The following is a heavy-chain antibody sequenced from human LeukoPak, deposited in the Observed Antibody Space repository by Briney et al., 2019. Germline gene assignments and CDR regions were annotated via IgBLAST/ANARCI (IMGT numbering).Heavy chain of an antibody. J-gene: IGHJ4*02. CDR2: ISSGGTP. CDR1: GFTVSTNY. Sequence: SGGSLRLSCAASGFTVSTNYMGWVRQAPGKGLEWVSVISSGGTPYYADSVKGRFTISRDSSENTLYLQMHSLKAEDTAVYYWGRGEAGYAFDYWGQGTLVTVCS. D-gene: IGHD5-12*01. CDR3: GRGEAGYAFDY. V-gene: IGHV3-66*02.